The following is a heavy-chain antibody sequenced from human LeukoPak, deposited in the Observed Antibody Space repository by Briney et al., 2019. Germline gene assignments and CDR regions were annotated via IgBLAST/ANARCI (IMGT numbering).Heavy chain of an antibody. J-gene: IGHJ5*02. V-gene: IGHV4-61*02. D-gene: IGHD6-19*01. Sequence: SQTLSLTCTVSGGSISSGSYYWSWIRQPAGKRLEWIGRIYTSGSTNYNPSLQSRVTISVDTSKNQFSLKLSSVTAADTAVYYCARRFPPKQWLAQYNWFDPWGQGTLVTVSS. CDR3: ARRFPPKQWLAQYNWFDP. CDR2: IYTSGST. CDR1: GGSISSGSYY.